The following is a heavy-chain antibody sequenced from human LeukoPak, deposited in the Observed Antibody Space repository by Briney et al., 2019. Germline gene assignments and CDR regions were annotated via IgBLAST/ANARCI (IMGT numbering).Heavy chain of an antibody. CDR3: ARGGASRGRPLDY. J-gene: IGHJ4*02. Sequence: PSQTLSLTCTVSGGSISSGGYYWSWIRQHPGKGLEWIGYIYYSGSTYYNPSLKSRVTISVDTSKNQFSLKLSSVTAADTAVYYCARGGASRGRPLDYWGQGTLVTVSS. CDR2: IYYSGST. D-gene: IGHD1-26*01. CDR1: GGSISSGGYY. V-gene: IGHV4-31*03.